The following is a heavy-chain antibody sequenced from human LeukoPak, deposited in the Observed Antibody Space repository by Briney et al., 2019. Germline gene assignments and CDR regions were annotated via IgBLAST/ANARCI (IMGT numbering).Heavy chain of an antibody. J-gene: IGHJ4*02. Sequence: PETLSLTCTVSGGSISSYYWSWIRQPPGKGLEWIGYIYYSGSTNYNPSLKSRVTISVDTSKNQFSLKLSSVTAADTAVYYCARDHGSYYDYWGQGTLVTVSS. D-gene: IGHD1-26*01. CDR1: GGSISSYY. CDR3: ARDHGSYYDY. V-gene: IGHV4-59*01. CDR2: IYYSGST.